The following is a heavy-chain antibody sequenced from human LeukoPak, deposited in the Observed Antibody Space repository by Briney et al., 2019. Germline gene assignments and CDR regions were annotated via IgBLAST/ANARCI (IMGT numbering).Heavy chain of an antibody. Sequence: SVKVSCKASGGTFSSYAISWVRQAPGQGLEWMGGIIPIFGTANYAQKFQGRVTITADESTSTAYLELSSLRSEDTAVYYCCTGHCSGDDLGDYFDYWGQGTLVTVSS. D-gene: IGHD6-19*01. CDR2: IIPIFGTA. V-gene: IGHV1-69*13. CDR1: GGTFSSYA. CDR3: CTGHCSGDDLGDYFDY. J-gene: IGHJ4*02.